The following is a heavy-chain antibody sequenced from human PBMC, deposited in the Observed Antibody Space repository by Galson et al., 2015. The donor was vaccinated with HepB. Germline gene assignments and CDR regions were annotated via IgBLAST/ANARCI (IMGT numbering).Heavy chain of an antibody. Sequence: SLRLSCAASGFTFSSYAMSWVRQAPGKGLEWVSAISGSGGTIYYADSVKGRFTISRDNSKNTLYLQMNSLRAEDTAVYYCAQDYYDSGTYYRPHRFDYWGQGTLVTVSS. D-gene: IGHD3-10*01. V-gene: IGHV3-23*01. CDR1: GFTFSSYA. J-gene: IGHJ4*02. CDR2: ISGSGGTI. CDR3: AQDYYDSGTYYRPHRFDY.